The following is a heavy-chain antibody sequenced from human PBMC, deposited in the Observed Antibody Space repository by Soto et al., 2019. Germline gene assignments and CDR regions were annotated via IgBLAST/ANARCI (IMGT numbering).Heavy chain of an antibody. CDR1: GFTFSSYG. D-gene: IGHD3-10*01. Sequence: QVQLVESGGGVVQPGRSLRLSCAASGFTFSSYGMHWVRQAPGKGPEWVAVIWYDGSNKYYADSVKGRFTISRDNSKNTLYLQMNSLRAEDTAAYYCARDEWGSGSLDYWGQGTLVTVSS. CDR2: IWYDGSNK. J-gene: IGHJ4*02. V-gene: IGHV3-33*01. CDR3: ARDEWGSGSLDY.